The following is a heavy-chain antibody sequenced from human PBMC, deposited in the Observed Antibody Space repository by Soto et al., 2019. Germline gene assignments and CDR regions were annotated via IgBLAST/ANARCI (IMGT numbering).Heavy chain of an antibody. V-gene: IGHV1-69*12. D-gene: IGHD1-26*01. CDR3: ARSGLVYELYYYGMDV. CDR1: GGTFSSYA. J-gene: IGHJ6*02. Sequence: QVQLVQSGAEVKKPGSSVKVSCKASGGTFSSYAISWVRQAPGQGLEWMVGIIPIFGTANYAQKCQGRVTITADEATSTACTELSSLRSEDTAVYYCARSGLVYELYYYGMDVWGQGTTVTVSS. CDR2: IIPIFGTA.